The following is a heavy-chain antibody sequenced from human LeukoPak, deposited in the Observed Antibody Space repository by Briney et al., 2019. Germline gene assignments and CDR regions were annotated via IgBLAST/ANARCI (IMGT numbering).Heavy chain of an antibody. V-gene: IGHV1-18*01. J-gene: IGHJ4*02. CDR3: ARGPYCSGANCYSQYFDF. CDR2: ISAYNGNT. D-gene: IGHD2-15*01. CDR1: GYTFTSYG. Sequence: ASVKVSCKASGYTFTSYGISWVRQAPGQGLEWMGWISAYNGNTYYAQKFRGRVTMTTDTSTSTAYMELRSLSSDDTAVYYCARGPYCSGANCYSQYFDFWGQGTLVPVSS.